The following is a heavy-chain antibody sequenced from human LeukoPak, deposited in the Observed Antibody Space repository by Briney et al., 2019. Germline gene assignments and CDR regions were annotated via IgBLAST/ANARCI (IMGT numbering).Heavy chain of an antibody. CDR3: ARVTYYYDSGTHRGYFDY. Sequence: PGGSLRLSCAASGFTFSSYSMNWVRQAPGKGLEWVSYISSSSNTIYYADSTKGRFTISRDNAKNSLYLQMNSLRAEDTAVYYCARVTYYYDSGTHRGYFDYWGQGTLVTVSS. CDR1: GFTFSSYS. V-gene: IGHV3-48*04. D-gene: IGHD3-10*01. J-gene: IGHJ4*02. CDR2: ISSSSNTI.